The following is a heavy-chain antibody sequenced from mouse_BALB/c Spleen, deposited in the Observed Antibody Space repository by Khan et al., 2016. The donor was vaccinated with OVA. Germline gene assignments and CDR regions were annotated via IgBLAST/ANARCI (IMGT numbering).Heavy chain of an antibody. CDR2: INPNNGGT. CDR1: GYTFPEYT. J-gene: IGHJ4*01. Sequence: EVELVESGPELVKPGASVKISCKTSGYTFPEYTVHWVKQSLGKSLDWIGVINPNNGGTAYNQKFKGKATLSVDKSSSTAYLEFRILTSEDSAVYYCARDAGRYWGQGTSVTVAS. V-gene: IGHV1-18*01. CDR3: ARDAGRY.